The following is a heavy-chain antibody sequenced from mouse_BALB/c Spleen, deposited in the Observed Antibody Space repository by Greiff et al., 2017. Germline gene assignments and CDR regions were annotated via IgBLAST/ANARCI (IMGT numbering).Heavy chain of an antibody. V-gene: IGHV5-6-4*01. CDR1: GFTFSSYT. CDR2: ISSGGSYT. Sequence: EVKLMESGGGLVKPGGSLKLSCAASGFTFSSYTMSWVRQTPEKRLEWVATISSGGSYTYYPDSVKGRFTISRDNAKNTLYLQMSSLKSEDTAMYYCTRDYRPYYAMDYWGQGTSVTVSS. J-gene: IGHJ4*01. D-gene: IGHD2-14*01. CDR3: TRDYRPYYAMDY.